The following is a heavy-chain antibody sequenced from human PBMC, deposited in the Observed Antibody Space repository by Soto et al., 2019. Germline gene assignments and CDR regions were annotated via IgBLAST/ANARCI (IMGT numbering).Heavy chain of an antibody. CDR3: AREKAGVTIFEWQIYGMDV. CDR1: VDSVSSNSAA. V-gene: IGHV6-1*01. Sequence: PSQTLSLTCAISVDSVSSNSAAWNWIRQSPSRGLEWLGRTYYRSKWYNDYAVSVKSRITINPDTSKNQFSLQLNSVTPEDTAVYYCAREKAGVTIFEWQIYGMDVWGQGTTVTVSS. D-gene: IGHD3-3*01. J-gene: IGHJ6*02. CDR2: TYYRSKWYN.